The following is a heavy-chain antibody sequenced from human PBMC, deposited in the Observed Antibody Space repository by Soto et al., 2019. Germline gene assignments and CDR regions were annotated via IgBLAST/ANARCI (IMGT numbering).Heavy chain of an antibody. D-gene: IGHD3-9*01. Sequence: QVRLVQSGTEVKKPGASMKLSCKASGYSFTSYAIHWVRRAPGQRLEWMGWIFAGNDDTEYSPKFQDRVTITRDTSASTTYIQLTSLGSEDTAVYYCARNVPHTGYYNHWGPGTLVTVSS. V-gene: IGHV1-3*01. CDR3: ARNVPHTGYYNH. CDR2: IFAGNDDT. CDR1: GYSFTSYA. J-gene: IGHJ5*02.